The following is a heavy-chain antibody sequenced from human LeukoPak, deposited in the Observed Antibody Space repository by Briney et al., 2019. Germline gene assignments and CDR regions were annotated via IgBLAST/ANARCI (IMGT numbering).Heavy chain of an antibody. CDR3: AGGTYFSYFDC. D-gene: IGHD1-26*01. CDR2: IYYSGST. J-gene: IGHJ4*02. Sequence: SETLSLTCTVSGGSISSYYWSWIRQPPGKGLEWIGYIYYSGSTNYNPSLKSRVTISVDTSKNQFSLKMSSLTAAHTAVYYCAGGTYFSYFDCGGGETLVTFSP. CDR1: GGSISSYY. V-gene: IGHV4-59*01.